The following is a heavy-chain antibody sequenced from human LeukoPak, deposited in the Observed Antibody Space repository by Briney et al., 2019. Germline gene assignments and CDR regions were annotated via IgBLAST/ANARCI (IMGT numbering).Heavy chain of an antibody. V-gene: IGHV1-69*05. Sequence: SVKVSCKASGGTFSSYAISWVRQAPGQGLEWMGGIIPIFGTANYAQKFQGRVTITTDESTSTAYMELSSLRSEDTAVYYCARDDDDFSSSWYSYWGQGTLVTVPS. D-gene: IGHD6-13*01. CDR1: GGTFSSYA. J-gene: IGHJ4*02. CDR2: IIPIFGTA. CDR3: ARDDDDFSSSWYSY.